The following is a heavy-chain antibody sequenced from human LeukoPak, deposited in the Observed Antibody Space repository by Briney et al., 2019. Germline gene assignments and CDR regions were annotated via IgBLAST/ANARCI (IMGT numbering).Heavy chain of an antibody. CDR1: GGSICSSSYY. CDR2: SYCGGSP. V-gene: IGHV4-39*07. CDR3: ARAPYDFCTSDLGVVCFDP. J-gene: IGHJ5*02. Sequence: SESLGLPCAVSGGSICSSSYYCGWIRQPPGKGLGWIGCSYCGGSPYDSPSIKTRVTISVATSKDQSSPNPSSVTAADTAVYYSARAPYDFCTSDLGVVCFDPWGQGTLVTVSS. D-gene: IGHD3-3*01.